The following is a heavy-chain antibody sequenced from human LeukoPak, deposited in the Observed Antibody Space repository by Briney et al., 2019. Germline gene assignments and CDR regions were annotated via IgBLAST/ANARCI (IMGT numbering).Heavy chain of an antibody. CDR3: AKDHGYCSGGSCYPYYFDY. Sequence: PGGSLRLSCAASGFTFSSYAMSWVRQAPGKGLEWVSAISGSGGSTYYADSVKGRFTISRDNSKNTLYLQMNSLRAEDTAVYYCAKDHGYCSGGSCYPYYFDYWGQGTLVTVSS. CDR1: GFTFSSYA. CDR2: ISGSGGST. V-gene: IGHV3-23*01. J-gene: IGHJ4*02. D-gene: IGHD2-15*01.